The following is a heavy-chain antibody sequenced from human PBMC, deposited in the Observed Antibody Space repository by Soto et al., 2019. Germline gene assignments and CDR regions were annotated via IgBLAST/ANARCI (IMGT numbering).Heavy chain of an antibody. CDR1: GFTFSSYA. D-gene: IGHD3-3*01. Sequence: GGSLRLSCAASGFTFSSYALGWVRQAPGKGLEWVSAISGSGGSTYYADSVKGRFTISRDNSKNTLYLQMNSLRAEDTAVYYCAKPAASIFVVYFDYWGQGTLVTVSS. CDR3: AKPAASIFVVYFDY. CDR2: ISGSGGST. V-gene: IGHV3-23*01. J-gene: IGHJ4*02.